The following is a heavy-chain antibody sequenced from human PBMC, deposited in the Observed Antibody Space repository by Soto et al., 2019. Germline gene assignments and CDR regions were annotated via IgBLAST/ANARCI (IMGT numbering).Heavy chain of an antibody. Sequence: QVQLVQSGAEVKQPGSSVKVSCQASGVTFSSFAISWVPQAPGQGLEWMGGIIPIFRTPNYAQNFQGRVTITADESTSSVYMELTRLRSEDTAVYYCARSTGSGFRPGTHRFNWFDPWGQGTLVTVYS. D-gene: IGHD5-12*01. J-gene: IGHJ5*02. CDR3: ARSTGSGFRPGTHRFNWFDP. V-gene: IGHV1-69*01. CDR2: IIPIFRTP. CDR1: GVTFSSFA.